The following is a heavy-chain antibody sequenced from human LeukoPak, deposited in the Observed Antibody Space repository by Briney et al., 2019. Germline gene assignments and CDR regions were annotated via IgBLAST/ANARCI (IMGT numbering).Heavy chain of an antibody. J-gene: IGHJ5*02. D-gene: IGHD1-26*01. V-gene: IGHV3-23*01. CDR2: ISGSGGST. Sequence: GGSLRLSCTASKFRFSTFWMSWVRQAPGKGLEWVSAISGSGGSTYYADSVKGRFTISRDNSKNTLYLQMNSLRAEDTAVYYCAKAEEVGATTDWSDPWGQGTLVTVSS. CDR3: AKAEEVGATTDWSDP. CDR1: KFRFSTFW.